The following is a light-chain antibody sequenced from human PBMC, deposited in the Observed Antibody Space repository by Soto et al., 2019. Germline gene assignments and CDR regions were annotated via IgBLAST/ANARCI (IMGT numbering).Light chain of an antibody. J-gene: IGLJ2*01. Sequence: QSALTQPASVSGSPGQSITISCTGTSSDVGGYNYVSWYQQHPGKAPKLMIYDVSNRPSGVSNRFSGSKSGNTASLTISGLQDDDEADYYCSSYTSSSTYVVFGGGTKLTVL. CDR3: SSYTSSSTYVV. V-gene: IGLV2-14*01. CDR2: DVS. CDR1: SSDVGGYNY.